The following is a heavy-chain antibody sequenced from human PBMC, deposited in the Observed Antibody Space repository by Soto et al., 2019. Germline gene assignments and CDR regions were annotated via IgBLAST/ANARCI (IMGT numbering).Heavy chain of an antibody. V-gene: IGHV1-24*01. CDR1: GYTLTELS. CDR2: FDPEDGET. CDR3: ATAADTAMVYYFDY. J-gene: IGHJ4*02. D-gene: IGHD5-18*01. Sequence: ASVKISCKISGYTLTELSMHWVRQAPGKGLEWMGGFDPEDGETIYAQKFQGRVTMTEDTSTDTAYMELSSLRPEDTAVYYCATAADTAMVYYFDYWGQGTLVTVSS.